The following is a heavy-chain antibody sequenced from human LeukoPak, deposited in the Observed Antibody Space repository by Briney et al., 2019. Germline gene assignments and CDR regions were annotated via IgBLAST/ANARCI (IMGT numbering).Heavy chain of an antibody. CDR1: GFTFSSYA. Sequence: GGSLRLSCAASGFTFSSYAMHWVRQAPGKGLEWVAVISYNGSNKYYADSVKGRFTISRDNSKNTLYLQMSSLRAEDTAVYYCARDPFMTTVTLDYWGQGTLVTVSS. CDR3: ARDPFMTTVTLDY. J-gene: IGHJ4*02. D-gene: IGHD4-17*01. V-gene: IGHV3-30*04. CDR2: ISYNGSNK.